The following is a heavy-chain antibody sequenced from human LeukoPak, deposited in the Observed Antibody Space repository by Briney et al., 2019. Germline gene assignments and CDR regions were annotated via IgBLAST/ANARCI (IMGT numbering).Heavy chain of an antibody. Sequence: GASVKVSCKASGYTFTSYAMNWVRQAPGQGLEWMGWINTNTGNPTHAQGFTGRFVFSLDTSVSTAYLQISSLKAEDTAVYYCARDTGFSMVRGILFWGQGTLVTVSS. J-gene: IGHJ4*02. V-gene: IGHV7-4-1*02. CDR1: GYTFTSYA. D-gene: IGHD3-10*01. CDR2: INTNTGNP. CDR3: ARDTGFSMVRGILF.